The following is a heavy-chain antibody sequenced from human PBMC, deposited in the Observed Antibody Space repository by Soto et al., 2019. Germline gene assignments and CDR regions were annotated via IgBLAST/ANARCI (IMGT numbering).Heavy chain of an antibody. CDR1: GFTFSNYA. D-gene: IGHD2-2*01. CDR2: ISGSGGAT. CDR3: AKDRWYCSSPSCLRSFDY. J-gene: IGHJ4*02. Sequence: EVQLLESGGGLVQPGGSLRLSCAASGFTFSNYAMSWVRQAPGKGLEWVSAISGSGGATYYADSVKGRFTVSRDNSKNTLYLQMSSLRAEDTAVYYCAKDRWYCSSPSCLRSFDYWGQGSLATVSS. V-gene: IGHV3-23*01.